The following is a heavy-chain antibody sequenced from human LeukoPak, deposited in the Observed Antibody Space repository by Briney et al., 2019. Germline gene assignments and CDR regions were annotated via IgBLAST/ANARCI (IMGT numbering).Heavy chain of an antibody. CDR3: VRGIAVAGTLDY. CDR1: GFTFSNYG. J-gene: IGHJ4*02. D-gene: IGHD6-19*01. CDR2: ISYDGSNK. V-gene: IGHV3-30*03. Sequence: GRSLRLSCAASGFTFSNYGMHWVRQAPGKGLEWVAVISYDGSNKYYADSVKGRFTISRDNSKNTLYLQMNSLRAEDTAVYYCVRGIAVAGTLDYWGQGTLVTVSS.